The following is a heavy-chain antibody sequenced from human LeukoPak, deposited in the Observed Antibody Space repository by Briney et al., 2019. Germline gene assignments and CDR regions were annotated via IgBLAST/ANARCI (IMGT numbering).Heavy chain of an antibody. CDR1: GYTFTGYY. D-gene: IGHD1-1*01. CDR2: INPNSGGT. J-gene: IGHJ4*02. Sequence: GASVKVSCKASGYTFTGYYMHWVRQAPGQGLEWMGWINPNSGGTNYAQEFQGRVTMTRDTSISTAYMELSRLRSDDTAVYYCARVKWVRKFDYWGQGTLVTVSS. V-gene: IGHV1-2*02. CDR3: ARVKWVRKFDY.